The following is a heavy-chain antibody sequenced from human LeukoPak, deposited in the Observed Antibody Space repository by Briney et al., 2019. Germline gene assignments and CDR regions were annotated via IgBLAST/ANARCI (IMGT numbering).Heavy chain of an antibody. CDR1: GGSISSYY. D-gene: IGHD6-19*01. V-gene: IGHV4-59*12. CDR3: AREGDSSGWYYPFDY. Sequence: SETLSLTCTVSGGSISSYYWSWIRQPPGKGLEWIGYIYYSGSTNYNPSLKSRVTMSVDTSKNQFSLKLSSATAADTAVYYCAREGDSSGWYYPFDYWGQGTLATVSS. J-gene: IGHJ4*02. CDR2: IYYSGST.